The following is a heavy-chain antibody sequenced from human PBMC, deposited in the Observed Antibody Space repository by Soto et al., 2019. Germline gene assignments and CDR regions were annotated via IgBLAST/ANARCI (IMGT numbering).Heavy chain of an antibody. V-gene: IGHV3-23*01. J-gene: IGHJ4*02. CDR3: AKGSPDSRGYHFFFGF. CDR1: GFTFSNYG. CDR2: ISGSGADT. Sequence: EVQLLESGGGLVQPGGSLRLSCAASGFTFSNYGMSWVRQAPGKGLEWVSAISGSGADTNYADSVKGRFTISRDNSKIKLFLQMNSLRAEDTAVYYCAKGSPDSRGYHFFFGFLGQGTLVTVSS. D-gene: IGHD3-22*01.